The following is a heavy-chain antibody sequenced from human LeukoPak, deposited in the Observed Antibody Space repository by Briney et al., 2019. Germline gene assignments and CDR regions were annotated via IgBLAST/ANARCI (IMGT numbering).Heavy chain of an antibody. CDR2: ISYDGSNK. J-gene: IGHJ4*02. D-gene: IGHD6-13*01. V-gene: IGHV3-30*18. Sequence: PGGSLRLSCAASGFTFSSYGMHWVRQAPGKGLEWVAVISYDGSNKYYADSVKGRFTISRDNSKNTLYPQMNSLRAEDTAVYYCAKDLYGYSSSWYFDYWGQGTLVTVSS. CDR3: AKDLYGYSSSWYFDY. CDR1: GFTFSSYG.